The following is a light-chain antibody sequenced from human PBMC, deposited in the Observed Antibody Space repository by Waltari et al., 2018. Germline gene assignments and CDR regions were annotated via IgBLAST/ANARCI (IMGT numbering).Light chain of an antibody. CDR3: QMYVNLPAT. V-gene: IGKV3-20*01. J-gene: IGKJ1*01. Sequence: EIVLTQSPGTLSWSPGDRATLSCRASQSVGKYLAWYQQKPGQAPRLLIYHTSTRATGLPDRFSGSGSGTAFSLTISRLEPEDFAVYHCQMYVNLPATFGQGTKVEI. CDR1: QSVGKY. CDR2: HTS.